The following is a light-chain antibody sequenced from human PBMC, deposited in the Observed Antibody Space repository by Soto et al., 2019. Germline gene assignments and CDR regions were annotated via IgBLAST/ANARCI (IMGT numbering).Light chain of an antibody. CDR2: GIS. J-gene: IGKJ1*01. CDR3: QQYGSLPRT. Sequence: EIVLTQSPGTLSLSPGERASLSCRASQSVSGTYLAWYQQKPGQGPRLLIYGISSRSTGLPDRFSGSGSGTDFTLTISRLEPEDFAVYYCQQYGSLPRTFGQGTKVEVK. V-gene: IGKV3-20*01. CDR1: QSVSGTY.